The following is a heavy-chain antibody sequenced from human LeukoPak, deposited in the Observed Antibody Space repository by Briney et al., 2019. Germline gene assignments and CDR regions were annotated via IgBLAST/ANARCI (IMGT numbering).Heavy chain of an antibody. CDR1: GGTFSSYA. Sequence: SVKVSCKASGGTFSSYAISWVRQAPGQGLEWMGRIIPILGMANYAQKFQGRVTITADKSTSTAYMELSSLRSEDTAVYHCARCTSRVRYYYYGMDVWGQGTTVTVSS. CDR3: ARCTSRVRYYYYGMDV. V-gene: IGHV1-69*04. D-gene: IGHD2-21*01. J-gene: IGHJ6*02. CDR2: IIPILGMA.